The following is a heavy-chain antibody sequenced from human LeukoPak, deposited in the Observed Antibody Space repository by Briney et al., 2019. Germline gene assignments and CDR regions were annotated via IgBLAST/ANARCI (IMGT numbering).Heavy chain of an antibody. CDR1: EFSVGSNY. D-gene: IGHD4-17*01. CDR3: AKVKKRVYGDDNYFDY. CDR2: IYSGGST. V-gene: IGHV3-66*01. J-gene: IGHJ4*02. Sequence: GGSLRLSCAASEFSVGSNYMTWVRQAPGKGLEWVSLIYSGGSTYYADSVKGRFTISRDNSKNTLYLQMNSLRAEDTAVYYCAKVKKRVYGDDNYFDYWGQGTLVTVSS.